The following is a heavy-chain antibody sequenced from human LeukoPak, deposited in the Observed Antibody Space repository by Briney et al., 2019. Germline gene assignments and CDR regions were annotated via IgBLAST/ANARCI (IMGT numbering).Heavy chain of an antibody. CDR2: IYYCGST. CDR3: ARTSGWYQPDNWFDP. CDR1: GGSISSYY. V-gene: IGHV4-59*01. D-gene: IGHD6-19*01. J-gene: IGHJ5*02. Sequence: SETLSLTCTVSGGSISSYYWSWIRQPPGKGLEWIGYIYYCGSTNYNPSLKSRVTISVDTSKNQFSLKLSSVTAADTAVYYCARTSGWYQPDNWFDPWGQGTLVTVSS.